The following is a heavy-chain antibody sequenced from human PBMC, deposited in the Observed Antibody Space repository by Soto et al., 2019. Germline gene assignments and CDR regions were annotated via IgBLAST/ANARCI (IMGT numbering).Heavy chain of an antibody. D-gene: IGHD2-15*01. V-gene: IGHV2-26*01. CDR1: GFSLSNARMG. CDR2: IFSNDEK. J-gene: IGHJ4*02. Sequence: SGPTLVNPTETLTLTCTVSGFSLSNARMGVSWIRQPPGKALEWLAHIFSNDEKSYSTSLKSRLTISKDTSKSQVVLTMTNMDPVDTATYYCARILGYCSGGSCSDYWGQGTLVTVSS. CDR3: ARILGYCSGGSCSDY.